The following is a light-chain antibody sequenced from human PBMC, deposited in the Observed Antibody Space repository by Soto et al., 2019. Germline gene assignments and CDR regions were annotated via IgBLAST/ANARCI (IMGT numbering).Light chain of an antibody. CDR2: RNS. J-gene: IGLJ1*01. V-gene: IGLV1-47*01. CDR3: AAWDDNLSGLYV. CDR1: ASTIGRNY. Sequence: QSVLTQSPSASGTPGRRVTISCSGSASTIGRNYVYWYQQLPGTAPKLLIYRNSQRPSGVPDRFSGSKSGTSASLAISGLRSEDEADYYCAAWDDNLSGLYVFGAGTKLTVL.